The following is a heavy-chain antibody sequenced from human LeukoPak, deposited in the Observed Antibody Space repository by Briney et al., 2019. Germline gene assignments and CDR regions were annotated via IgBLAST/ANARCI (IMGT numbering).Heavy chain of an antibody. D-gene: IGHD4-17*01. Sequence: PGGSLRLSCAASGFTFSTYSMNWVRQAPGKGLEWVGRIQRKTDGGTTEYAALVKGRFTISRDDSKNTVYLQMNTLTTEDTAVYYCTTATVPPSWGQGTLVTVSS. J-gene: IGHJ4*02. CDR2: IQRKTDGGTT. CDR3: TTATVPPS. V-gene: IGHV3-15*01. CDR1: GFTFSTYS.